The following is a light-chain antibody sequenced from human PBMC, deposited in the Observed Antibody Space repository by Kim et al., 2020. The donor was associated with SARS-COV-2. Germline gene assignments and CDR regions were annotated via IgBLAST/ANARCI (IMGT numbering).Light chain of an antibody. CDR3: QQYDHYPRT. CDR2: AAS. J-gene: IGKJ1*01. V-gene: IGKV1D-16*01. Sequence: DIQMTQSPSLVSASVGNTVTITCRASQSISSWLAWYQQKPEKAPKSLIYAASSLQSGVPSRFSGSGSGTHFTLTINSLQPEYFATYYCQQYDHYPRTFGQGTKVDIK. CDR1: QSISSW.